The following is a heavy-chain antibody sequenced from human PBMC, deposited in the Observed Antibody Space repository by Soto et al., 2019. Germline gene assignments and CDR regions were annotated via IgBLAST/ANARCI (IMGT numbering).Heavy chain of an antibody. Sequence: PSETLSLTCAVYGGSFIGYYWSWIRQPPGKGLEWIGEINHSGSTNYNPSLKSRVTISVDTSKNQFSLKLSSVTAADTAVYYCARAGEGHYGMGVWGQGTTVTVSS. CDR1: GGSFIGYY. J-gene: IGHJ6*02. D-gene: IGHD3-16*01. V-gene: IGHV4-34*01. CDR3: ARAGEGHYGMGV. CDR2: INHSGST.